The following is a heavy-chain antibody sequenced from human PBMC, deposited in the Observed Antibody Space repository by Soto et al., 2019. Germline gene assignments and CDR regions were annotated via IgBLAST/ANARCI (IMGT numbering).Heavy chain of an antibody. Sequence: ASVKVSCKASGYTFTSYDLNWVRQATGQGLEWMGWMNPDSGNTGYPQKFQGRVTMTRNTSISTAYMELNSLRSEDTAVYYCARGRVAGLDSWGQGTLVTVSS. V-gene: IGHV1-8*01. CDR3: ARGRVAGLDS. CDR1: GYTFTSYD. D-gene: IGHD2-15*01. J-gene: IGHJ4*02. CDR2: MNPDSGNT.